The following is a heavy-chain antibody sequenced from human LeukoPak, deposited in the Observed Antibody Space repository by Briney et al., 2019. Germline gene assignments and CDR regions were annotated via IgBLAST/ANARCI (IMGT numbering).Heavy chain of an antibody. J-gene: IGHJ4*02. Sequence: SGGSLRLSCAASGFTFSSYAMSWVRQAPGKGLEWVSAISGSGGSTYYADSVKGRFTISRDNSKNTLYLQMNSLRAEDTAVYYCAKDRITMVRGANFDYWGQGTLVTVSS. CDR3: AKDRITMVRGANFDY. CDR2: ISGSGGST. V-gene: IGHV3-23*01. D-gene: IGHD3-10*01. CDR1: GFTFSSYA.